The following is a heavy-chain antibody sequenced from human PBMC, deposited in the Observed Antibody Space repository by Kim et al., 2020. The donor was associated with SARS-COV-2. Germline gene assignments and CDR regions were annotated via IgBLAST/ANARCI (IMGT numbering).Heavy chain of an antibody. V-gene: IGHV4-59*13. CDR1: GGSISSYY. CDR3: ARAAHDYGDYSYYYYGMDV. CDR2: IYYSGST. Sequence: SETLSLTCTVSGGSISSYYWSWIRQPPGKGLEWIGYIYYSGSTNYNPSLKSRVTISVDTSKNQFSLKLSSVTAADTAVYYCARAAHDYGDYSYYYYGMDVWGQGTTVTVSS. D-gene: IGHD4-17*01. J-gene: IGHJ6*02.